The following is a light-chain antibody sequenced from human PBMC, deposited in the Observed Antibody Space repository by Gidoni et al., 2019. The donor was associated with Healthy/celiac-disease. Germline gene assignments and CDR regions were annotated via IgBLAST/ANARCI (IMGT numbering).Light chain of an antibody. V-gene: IGLV2-14*01. CDR2: DVS. Sequence: QSALTQPPSVSGSPGQSITISCTGTSSDVGGYNYVSWYQQHPGKAPKLMIYDVSNRPSGVSNRFSGSKSGNTASLTISGLQAEDEADYYCSSYTSSSTPLVFGTGTKVTVL. J-gene: IGLJ1*01. CDR1: SSDVGGYNY. CDR3: SSYTSSSTPLV.